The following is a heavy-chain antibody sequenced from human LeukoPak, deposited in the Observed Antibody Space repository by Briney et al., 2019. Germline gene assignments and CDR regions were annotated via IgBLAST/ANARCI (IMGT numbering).Heavy chain of an antibody. CDR1: GYSFTSYW. Sequence: GESLKISCKGSGYSFTSYWIGWVRQMPGKGLEWMGIIYPGDSDTRYSPSFQGQVTISADKSISTAYLQWSSLKASDTAMYYCATGYCSSTSCYRFFDYWGQGTLVTVSP. V-gene: IGHV5-51*01. CDR2: IYPGDSDT. D-gene: IGHD2-2*02. CDR3: ATGYCSSTSCYRFFDY. J-gene: IGHJ4*02.